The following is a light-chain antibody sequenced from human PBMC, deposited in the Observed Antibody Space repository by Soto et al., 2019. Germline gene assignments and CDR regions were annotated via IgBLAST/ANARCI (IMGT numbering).Light chain of an antibody. CDR2: DAY. V-gene: IGKV3-11*01. CDR3: QQRHMWPIT. CDR1: QSFRGL. Sequence: EVVLTPSAVTLSLSPGERPNLSCRASQSFRGLLAWYQQKPGQAPRLLIYDAYTRATGIPPRFSGSGSGTDVTLTISSLEPEDSAVYYCQQRHMWPITFGQGTRLEI. J-gene: IGKJ5*01.